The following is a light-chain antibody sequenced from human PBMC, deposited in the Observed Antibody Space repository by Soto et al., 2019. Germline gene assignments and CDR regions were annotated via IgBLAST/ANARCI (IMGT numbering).Light chain of an antibody. CDR2: ATS. CDR1: RNVSIY. Sequence: EIPLPQSPSSLAASVGDGLTLTCRASRNVSIYLNWYQHKPGKGPTLLIHATSNLQIGVPSRFSGSGSETEFTLTISSLEPEDFGTYYCQQSYKMPSFGQGQDWRL. CDR3: QQSYKMPS. J-gene: IGKJ5*01. V-gene: IGKV1-39*01.